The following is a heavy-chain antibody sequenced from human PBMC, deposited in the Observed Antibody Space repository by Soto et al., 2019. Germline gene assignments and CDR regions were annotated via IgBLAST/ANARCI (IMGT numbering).Heavy chain of an antibody. V-gene: IGHV4-30-4*01. CDR2: IYNGGST. D-gene: IGHD1-1*01. Sequence: SETLSLTCTVSGDSVSSVGFHWAWLRRPPGKGLEWIGYIYNGGSTYYRPSLESRMRMSLDATRNHYSLRLTSVTAADTSVYFCARATVGLETIIYCDYWGQRKLVTVSA. CDR1: GDSVSSVGFH. CDR3: ARATVGLETIIYCDY. J-gene: IGHJ4*02.